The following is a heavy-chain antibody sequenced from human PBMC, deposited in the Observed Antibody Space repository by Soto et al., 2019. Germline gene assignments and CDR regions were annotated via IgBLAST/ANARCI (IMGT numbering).Heavy chain of an antibody. CDR1: GASVNTFS. Sequence: QVQLQESGPGLVKPSETLSLTCTVSGASVNTFSWSWIRQPAGKGLEWIGRIYTSASTNYSPSLKGRLALSVATSKNQVSLKLTSVTAADTAIYYCAKDREEGYNFYYGMDVWGQGATVTVSS. CDR3: AKDREEGYNFYYGMDV. CDR2: IYTSAST. J-gene: IGHJ6*02. V-gene: IGHV4-4*07.